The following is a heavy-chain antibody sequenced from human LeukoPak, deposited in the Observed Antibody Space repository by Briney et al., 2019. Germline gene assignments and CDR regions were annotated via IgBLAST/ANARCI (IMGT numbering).Heavy chain of an antibody. V-gene: IGHV4-4*02. CDR1: GGSISSSNW. CDR3: ASEVEDSSGYQTDAFDI. CDR2: IYHSGST. D-gene: IGHD3-22*01. Sequence: SETLSLTCAVSGGSISSSNWWSWVRQPPGKGLEWIGEIYHSGSTNYNPSLKSRVTISVDKSKNQFSLKLSSVTAADTAVYYCASEVEDSSGYQTDAFDIWGQGTMVTVSS. J-gene: IGHJ3*02.